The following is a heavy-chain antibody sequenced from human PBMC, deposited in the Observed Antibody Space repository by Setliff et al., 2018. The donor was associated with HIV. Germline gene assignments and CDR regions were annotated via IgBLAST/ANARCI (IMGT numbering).Heavy chain of an antibody. D-gene: IGHD2-2*01. V-gene: IGHV3-7*01. Sequence: VGSLRLSCTGSGFTFSRYWMSWVRRAPGKGLEWVANIGQDGSEKYYVDSVKGRFTISRDNAKNSLYLQMNSLRAEDTAVYYCAKDRVICSSTSCPDNWFDPWGQGTLVTVSS. CDR2: IGQDGSEK. CDR3: AKDRVICSSTSCPDNWFDP. CDR1: GFTFSRYW. J-gene: IGHJ5*02.